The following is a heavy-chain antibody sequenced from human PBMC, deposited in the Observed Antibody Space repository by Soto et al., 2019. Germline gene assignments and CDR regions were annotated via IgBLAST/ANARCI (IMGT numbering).Heavy chain of an antibody. J-gene: IGHJ5*02. CDR1: GGSISSYY. Sequence: SETLSLTCSVSGGSISSYYWSWIRQPPGKGLEWIGYIYYSGGTNYNPSLKSRVTISIDTSKNQFSLKLSSVTAADTAVYYCARTYYDFWSGYWRWFDPWGQGTLVTVSS. CDR3: ARTYYDFWSGYWRWFDP. D-gene: IGHD3-3*01. V-gene: IGHV4-59*01. CDR2: IYYSGGT.